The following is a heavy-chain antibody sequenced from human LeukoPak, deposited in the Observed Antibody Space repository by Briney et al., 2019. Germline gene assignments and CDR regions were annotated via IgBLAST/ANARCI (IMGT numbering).Heavy chain of an antibody. J-gene: IGHJ4*02. CDR3: AKYMDPGPYGSGSFDY. V-gene: IGHV3-30*18. CDR1: GFTFSSYG. Sequence: GGSLRLSCAASGFTFSSYGMHWVRQAPGKGQEWVAVISYDGSNKYYADSVKGRFTISRDNSKNTLYLQMNSLRAEDTAVYYCAKYMDPGPYGSGSFDYWGQGTLVTVSS. CDR2: ISYDGSNK. D-gene: IGHD3-10*01.